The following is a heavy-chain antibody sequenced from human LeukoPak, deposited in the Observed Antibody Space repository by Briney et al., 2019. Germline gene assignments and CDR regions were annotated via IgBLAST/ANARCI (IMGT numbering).Heavy chain of an antibody. V-gene: IGHV1-18*01. D-gene: IGHD6-13*01. J-gene: IGHJ4*02. Sequence: ASVKVSCKASGYTFTSYGISWVRQAPGQGLEWMGWISGYNGNTNYAQKLQGRVTMTTDTSTSTAYMELRSLRSDDTAVYYCARGRYSSSWYLTNFDYWGQGTLVTVSS. CDR2: ISGYNGNT. CDR3: ARGRYSSSWYLTNFDY. CDR1: GYTFTSYG.